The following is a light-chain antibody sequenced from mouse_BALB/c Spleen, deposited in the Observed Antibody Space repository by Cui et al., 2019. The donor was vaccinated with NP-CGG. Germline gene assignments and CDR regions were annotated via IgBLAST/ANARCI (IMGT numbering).Light chain of an antibody. CDR2: GNQ. Sequence: QAVVTQESALTTSPGETVTLTCRSSTGAVTTSNYANWVQEKPDHLFTGLIGGNQNRGSGVPGRFSRSPIGDKAALTNTGGKNGDGGIYFCALMYSNHWMFGGGTKLTVL. J-gene: IGLJ1*01. V-gene: IGLV1*01. CDR1: TGAVTTSNY. CDR3: ALMYSNHWM.